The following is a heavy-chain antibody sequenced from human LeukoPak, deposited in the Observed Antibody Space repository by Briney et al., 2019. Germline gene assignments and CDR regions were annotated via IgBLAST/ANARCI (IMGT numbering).Heavy chain of an antibody. V-gene: IGHV4-38-2*02. CDR2: ISHSGST. CDR1: GYSISSGYY. CDR3: TRGSDILTGYRTPYYFDY. Sequence: SETLSLTCTVSGYSISSGYYWGWLRQPPGKGLEWIGGISHSGSTYYNSSFHSRVTISIDTSKNQFSLRLTSVTAADTAVYYCTRGSDILTGYRTPYYFDYWGRGTLVTVSS. D-gene: IGHD3-9*01. J-gene: IGHJ4*02.